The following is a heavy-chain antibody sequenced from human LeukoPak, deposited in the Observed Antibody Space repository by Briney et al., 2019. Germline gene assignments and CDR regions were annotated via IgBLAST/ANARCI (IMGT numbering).Heavy chain of an antibody. Sequence: GGSLRLSCLVSGFSVSHNYVSWVRQAPGKGLEWVSNIYGDGSNKYYADSVKGRFTISRDNSKNTLYLQMNSLRAEDTAVYYCARGDPWFGEIDYWGQGTLVTVSS. D-gene: IGHD3-10*01. CDR1: GFSVSHNY. V-gene: IGHV3-66*02. J-gene: IGHJ4*02. CDR2: IYGDGSNK. CDR3: ARGDPWFGEIDY.